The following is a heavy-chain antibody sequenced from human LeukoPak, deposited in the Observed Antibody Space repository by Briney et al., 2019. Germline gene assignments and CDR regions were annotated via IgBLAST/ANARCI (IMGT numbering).Heavy chain of an antibody. V-gene: IGHV3-49*03. D-gene: IGHD6-13*01. J-gene: IGHJ4*02. CDR3: TRDLVLAAAGTSGDY. Sequence: GGSLRLSCAASGFTVSSDYMSWFRQAPGKGLEWVGFIRSKAYGGTTEYAASVKGRFTISRDDSKSIAYLQMNSLKTEDTAVYYCTRDLVLAAAGTSGDYWGQGTLVTVSS. CDR1: GFTVSSDY. CDR2: IRSKAYGGTT.